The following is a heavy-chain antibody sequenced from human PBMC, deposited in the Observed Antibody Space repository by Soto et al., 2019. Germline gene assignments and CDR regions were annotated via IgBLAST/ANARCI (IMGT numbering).Heavy chain of an antibody. CDR1: GGTYSPYT. D-gene: IGHD3-16*01. CDR3: ARDWESSVSTWSFVGF. Sequence: QVQLVQSGAEVKKPGSSVKVSCTSSGGTYSPYTINWVRQAPGQGLEWMGRIIPFLGVTNYGLKFQARVTITADKATNTADMELRGLRFEDTAVYYCARDWESSVSTWSFVGFWGRGTLVTVSS. V-gene: IGHV1-69*08. CDR2: IIPFLGVT. J-gene: IGHJ4*02.